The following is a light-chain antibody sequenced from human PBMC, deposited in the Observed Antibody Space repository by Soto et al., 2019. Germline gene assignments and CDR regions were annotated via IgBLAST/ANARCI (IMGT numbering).Light chain of an antibody. J-gene: IGKJ1*01. CDR2: DAS. Sequence: DIQITQSPSTLSASVGDRVTITCRASQSISSWLAWYQQKPGKAPKLLIYDASSLESGVPSSFSGSGSGTEFTLTISSLQXDDFATYYCEQYNSYSPTWTFGQGTKVDIK. V-gene: IGKV1-5*01. CDR1: QSISSW. CDR3: EQYNSYSPTWT.